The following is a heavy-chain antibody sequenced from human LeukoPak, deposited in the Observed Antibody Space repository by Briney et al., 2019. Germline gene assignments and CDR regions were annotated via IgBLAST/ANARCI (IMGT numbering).Heavy chain of an antibody. V-gene: IGHV3-21*01. J-gene: IGHJ4*02. CDR2: ISSSSSYI. Sequence: PGGSLRLSCAASGFTFSSYSMNWVRQAPGKGLEWVSSISSSSSYIYYADSVKGRFTISRDNAKNSLSLQVNSLRAEDTAVYYCARSRSGYYEDYWGQGTLVTVSS. CDR3: ARSRSGYYEDY. D-gene: IGHD3-22*01. CDR1: GFTFSSYS.